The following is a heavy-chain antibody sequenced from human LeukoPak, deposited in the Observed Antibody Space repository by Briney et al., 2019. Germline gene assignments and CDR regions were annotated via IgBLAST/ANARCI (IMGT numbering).Heavy chain of an antibody. J-gene: IGHJ5*02. CDR2: IFPIFGTA. Sequence: GASVKVSCKASGGTFSSYAISWVRQAPGQGLEWMGGIFPIFGTANYAQKFQGRVTITTDESTNTAYMELSSLRSEDTAVYSCARPYYDYAWGSYRSWFDPWGQGTLVTVSS. CDR3: ARPYYDYAWGSYRSWFDP. CDR1: GGTFSSYA. V-gene: IGHV1-69*05. D-gene: IGHD3-16*02.